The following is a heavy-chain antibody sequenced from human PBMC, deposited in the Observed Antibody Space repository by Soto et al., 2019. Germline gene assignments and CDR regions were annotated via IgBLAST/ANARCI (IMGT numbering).Heavy chain of an antibody. Sequence: QVQLQESGPGLVKPSETLSLTCTVSGGSISSYYWSWIRQPPGKGLEWIGYIYYSGSTNYNPSLKSRVTISVDTSKNQFSLKLSSVTAADTAVYYCARTEGLFDPWGQGTLVTVSS. J-gene: IGHJ5*02. V-gene: IGHV4-59*01. CDR1: GGSISSYY. CDR3: ARTEGLFDP. CDR2: IYYSGST.